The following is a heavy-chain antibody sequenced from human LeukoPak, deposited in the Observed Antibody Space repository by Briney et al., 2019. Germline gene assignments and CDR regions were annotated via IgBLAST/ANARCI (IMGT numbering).Heavy chain of an antibody. V-gene: IGHV1-46*01. Sequence: ASVKVSCKASGYTFTSYYMHWVRQAPGQGLEWMGIINPSHGTTTYAQKFQGRVTMTRDTSTSTVYMELSSLRSEDTAVYYCARDDSRGWSVYYYYMDVWGKGTTVAMSS. CDR1: GYTFTSYY. CDR3: ARDDSRGWSVYYYYMDV. CDR2: INPSHGTT. J-gene: IGHJ6*03. D-gene: IGHD6-19*01.